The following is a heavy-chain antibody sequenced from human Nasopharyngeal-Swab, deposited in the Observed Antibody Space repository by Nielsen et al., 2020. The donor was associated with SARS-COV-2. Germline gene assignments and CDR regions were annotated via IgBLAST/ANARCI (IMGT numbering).Heavy chain of an antibody. D-gene: IGHD2-8*01. CDR1: GFTFSSYW. V-gene: IGHV3-7*03. Sequence: GESLKISCAASGFTFSSYWMSWVRQAPGKGLEWVANIKQDGSEKYYVDSVKGRFTISRDNAKNSLYLQMNSLRAEDTAVYYCARVGGGFVLMGLDIWGQGTMVTVSS. CDR2: IKQDGSEK. J-gene: IGHJ3*02. CDR3: ARVGGGFVLMGLDI.